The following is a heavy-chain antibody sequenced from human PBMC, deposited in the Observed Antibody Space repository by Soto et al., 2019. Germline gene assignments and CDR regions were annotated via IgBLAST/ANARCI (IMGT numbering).Heavy chain of an antibody. V-gene: IGHV1-8*01. CDR3: ARAGFTYGDYEPSNYYYYMDV. Sequence: ASVKVSCKASGYTFTRYGIIWVRQAPGQGLEWMGWINPNNGNTGYAQKFQGRVTMTRNTSISTAYMELSRLRSDDTAVYYCARAGFTYGDYEPSNYYYYMDVWGKGTTVTVSS. CDR2: INPNNGNT. J-gene: IGHJ6*03. CDR1: GYTFTRYG. D-gene: IGHD4-17*01.